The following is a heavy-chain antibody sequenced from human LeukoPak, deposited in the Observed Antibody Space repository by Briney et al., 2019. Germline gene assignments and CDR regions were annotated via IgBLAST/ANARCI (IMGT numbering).Heavy chain of an antibody. CDR2: ISSSSIYI. D-gene: IGHD7-27*01. CDR1: GFTFDDYG. Sequence: PGGSLRLSCAASGFTFDDYGMSWVRQAPGKGLEWVSSISSSSIYIYYADSVKGRFTISRDNAKNSLYLQMNSLRAEDTAVYYCARSELGYNYHYMDVWGKGTTVTVSS. J-gene: IGHJ6*03. V-gene: IGHV3-21*01. CDR3: ARSELGYNYHYMDV.